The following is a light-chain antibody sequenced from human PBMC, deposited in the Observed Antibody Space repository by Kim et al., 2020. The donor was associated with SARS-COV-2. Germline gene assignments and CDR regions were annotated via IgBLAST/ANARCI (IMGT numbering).Light chain of an antibody. V-gene: IGKV4-1*01. Sequence: RATINCKSSQSVLYSSNNKSYLAWYQQKPGQPPKLLIYWASTRESGVPDRFSGSGSGTDFTLTISSLQAEDVAVYYCQQYYSTPPTFGQGTKVEIK. CDR1: QSVLYSSNNKSY. CDR2: WAS. CDR3: QQYYSTPPT. J-gene: IGKJ1*01.